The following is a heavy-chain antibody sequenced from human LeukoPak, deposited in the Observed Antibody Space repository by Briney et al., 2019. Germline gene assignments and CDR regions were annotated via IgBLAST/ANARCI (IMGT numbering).Heavy chain of an antibody. CDR1: GGTFSSHA. J-gene: IGHJ4*02. CDR2: SIPIFGIA. V-gene: IGHV1-69*04. CDR3: ARDSTTTSQYCSSTSCYTPFDY. D-gene: IGHD2-2*02. Sequence: ASVKVSCKASGGTFSSHAISWVRQAPGQGLEWMGRSIPIFGIANYAQKFQGRVTITADKSTSTAYMELSSLRSEDTAVYYCARDSTTTSQYCSSTSCYTPFDYWGQGTLVTVSS.